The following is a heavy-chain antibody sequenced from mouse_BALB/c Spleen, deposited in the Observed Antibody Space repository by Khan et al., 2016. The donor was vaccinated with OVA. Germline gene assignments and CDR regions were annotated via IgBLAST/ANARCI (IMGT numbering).Heavy chain of an antibody. CDR1: GYTFTSYT. D-gene: IGHD2-14*01. CDR2: INPSNNYT. V-gene: IGHV1-4*01. CDR3: VREGGYHRADGWFAY. Sequence: QVQLKESGAELARPGASVKMSCKTSGYTFTSYTMHWVRQRPGQAPEWIGHINPSNNYTNYNQNFKDKATLIVDKSSTTAYMQLSSLTSEDSAVYDCVREGGYHRADGWFAYWGQGTLVTVSA. J-gene: IGHJ3*01.